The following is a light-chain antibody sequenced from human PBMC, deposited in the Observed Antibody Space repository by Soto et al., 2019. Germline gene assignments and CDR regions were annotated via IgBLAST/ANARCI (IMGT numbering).Light chain of an antibody. J-gene: IGLJ1*01. CDR3: SSYVGSNNFV. Sequence: QSALTQPPSASGSPGQSVTISCSGTSSDVGGYNYVSWFQQHPGKAPKLMIYEVTKRPSGVPDRFSGSKSGNTASLTVSGLQAEDEAEYYCSSYVGSNNFVFGTGTKVT. CDR1: SSDVGGYNY. V-gene: IGLV2-8*01. CDR2: EVT.